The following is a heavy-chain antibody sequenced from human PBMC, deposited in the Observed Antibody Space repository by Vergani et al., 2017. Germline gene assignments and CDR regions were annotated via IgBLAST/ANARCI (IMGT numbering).Heavy chain of an antibody. CDR3: ARGFRYSYGIYYYYGMDV. V-gene: IGHV3-53*01. D-gene: IGHD5-18*01. Sequence: EVQLVESGGGLIQPGGSLRLSCAASGFTVSSNYMSWVRQAPGKGLEWVSVIYSGGNKYYADSVKGRFTISRDNSKNTLYLQINSRRDEDTAVYYGARGFRYSYGIYYYYGMDVWGQGTTVTVAS. CDR2: IYSGGNK. CDR1: GFTVSSNY. J-gene: IGHJ6*02.